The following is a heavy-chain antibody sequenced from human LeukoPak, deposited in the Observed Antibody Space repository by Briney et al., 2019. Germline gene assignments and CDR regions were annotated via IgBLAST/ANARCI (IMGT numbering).Heavy chain of an antibody. J-gene: IGHJ4*02. D-gene: IGHD6-13*01. V-gene: IGHV3-30-3*01. Sequence: PGRSLRLSCAASGFTFSSYAMHWVRQAPGKGLEWVAVISYDGSNKYYADSVKGRFTISRDNSKNTLYLQMNSLRAEDTAVYYCAKDSEPGSSWGFDYWGQGTLVTVSS. CDR2: ISYDGSNK. CDR3: AKDSEPGSSWGFDY. CDR1: GFTFSSYA.